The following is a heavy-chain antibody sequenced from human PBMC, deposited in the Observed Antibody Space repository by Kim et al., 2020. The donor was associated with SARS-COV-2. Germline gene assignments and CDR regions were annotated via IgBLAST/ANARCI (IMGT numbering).Heavy chain of an antibody. CDR2: ISYDGSNK. CDR3: ASPPSCRLCRDYDSSGYFLPLNY. D-gene: IGHD3-22*01. CDR1: GFTFSSYA. V-gene: IGHV3-30*04. Sequence: GGSLRLSCAASGFTFSSYAMHWVRQAPGKGLEWVAVISYDGSNKYYADSVKGRFTISRDNSKNTLYLQMNSLRAEDTAVYYCASPPSCRLCRDYDSSGYFLPLNYWGQGTLVTVSS. J-gene: IGHJ4*02.